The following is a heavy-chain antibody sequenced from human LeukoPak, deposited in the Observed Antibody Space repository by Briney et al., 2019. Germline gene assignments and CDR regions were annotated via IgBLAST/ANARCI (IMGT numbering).Heavy chain of an antibody. CDR3: TRVGASVGAFDY. CDR1: GFTFSSYW. V-gene: IGHV3-74*01. Sequence: GGSLRLSCAASGFTFSSYWMHWVRQAPGKGLVWVSRINSGGSSTSYADSVKGRFTISRDNAKNTLYLQMNSLRAEDTAVYYCTRVGASVGAFDYWGQGTLVTVSS. J-gene: IGHJ4*02. CDR2: INSGGSST. D-gene: IGHD1-26*01.